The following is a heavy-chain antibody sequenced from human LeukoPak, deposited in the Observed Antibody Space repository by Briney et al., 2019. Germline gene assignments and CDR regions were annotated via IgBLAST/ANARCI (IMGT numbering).Heavy chain of an antibody. Sequence: SETLSLTCTVSGGSISSGSYYWSWIRQPAGKGLEWIGCIYTSGSTNYNPSLKSRVTISVKTSKNQFSLELSSVTAADTAVYYCARDSSVLRYFDWLPRDGMDVWGQGTTVTVSS. CDR3: ARDSSVLRYFDWLPRDGMDV. CDR1: GGSISSGSYY. D-gene: IGHD3-9*01. CDR2: IYTSGST. V-gene: IGHV4-61*02. J-gene: IGHJ6*02.